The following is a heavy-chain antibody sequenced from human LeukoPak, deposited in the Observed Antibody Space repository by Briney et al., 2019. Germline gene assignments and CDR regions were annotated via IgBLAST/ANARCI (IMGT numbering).Heavy chain of an antibody. CDR1: GCSISSDIYF. V-gene: IGHV4-61*01. Sequence: SETLLSTCTVSGCSISSDIYFWTWIRQPPGKGLEWIGYIYYSGSTNYNPPLKSRVTISLDTSKSQISLKLSSVTAADTAVHYCARGQRRLMDYCGQGNLVTVSS. CDR3: ARGQRRLMDY. CDR2: IYYSGST. J-gene: IGHJ4*02.